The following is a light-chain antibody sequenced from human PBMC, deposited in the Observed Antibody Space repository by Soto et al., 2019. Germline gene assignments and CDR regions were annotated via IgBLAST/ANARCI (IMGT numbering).Light chain of an antibody. CDR1: QSISNS. V-gene: IGKV1-39*01. J-gene: IGKJ1*01. CDR2: AAS. CDR3: QQSYSTAWT. Sequence: DIQMTQSPSSLSASVGDRVTITCRASQSISNSLNWYQQKPGKAPKLLIYAASSLQSGVPSRFSVSGSWTDFTLTISSLQPEDFATYYCQQSYSTAWTFGQGTKVEIK.